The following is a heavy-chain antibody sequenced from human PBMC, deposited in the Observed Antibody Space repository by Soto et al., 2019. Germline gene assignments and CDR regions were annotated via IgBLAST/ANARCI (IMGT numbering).Heavy chain of an antibody. V-gene: IGHV3-74*01. CDR1: GFTFSYYW. CDR3: ARGDKGAFDM. CDR2: IHSDGSST. J-gene: IGHJ3*02. Sequence: EVQLVESGGGLVQPGGSLRLSCAASGFTFSYYWMHWVRQAPGQGLVWVSRIHSDGSSTTYADSVKGRFTISRDNAKNTLYLQMNSLRAEDTAVYCCARGDKGAFDMWGQGTMVSVSS. D-gene: IGHD2-21*02.